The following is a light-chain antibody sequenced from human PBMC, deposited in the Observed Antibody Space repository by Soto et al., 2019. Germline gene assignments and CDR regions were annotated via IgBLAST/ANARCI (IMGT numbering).Light chain of an antibody. Sequence: QSVLTQPASVSGSPGQSITISCTGTSSDVGNNNYVSWYQHNPGRAPKVMICDVTNRPSGVSNRFSGSKSGNTASLTISGLQAEDEADYYCSSFTGSSDGFGTGTKVTVL. CDR1: SSDVGNNNY. CDR3: SSFTGSSDG. CDR2: DVT. J-gene: IGLJ1*01. V-gene: IGLV2-14*03.